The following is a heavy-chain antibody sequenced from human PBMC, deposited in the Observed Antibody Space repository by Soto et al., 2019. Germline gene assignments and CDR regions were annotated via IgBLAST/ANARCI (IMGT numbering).Heavy chain of an antibody. CDR3: VPRVAVAGTSFDY. J-gene: IGHJ4*02. CDR2: ISSNGGST. Sequence: PGGSLRLSCSASGFTFSSYAMHWVRQAPGKGLEYVSAISSNGGSTYYADSVKGRFTISRDNSKNTLYLQMSSLRAEDTAVYYCVPRVAVAGTSFDYWAREPWSPSPQ. D-gene: IGHD6-19*01. CDR1: GFTFSSYA. V-gene: IGHV3-64D*06.